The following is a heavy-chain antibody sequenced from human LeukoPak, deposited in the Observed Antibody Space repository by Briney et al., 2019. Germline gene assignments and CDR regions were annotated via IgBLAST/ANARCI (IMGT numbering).Heavy chain of an antibody. CDR3: ARERDVLLWFGELLSGKYYYYYYMDV. J-gene: IGHJ6*03. CDR2: IYTSGST. D-gene: IGHD3-10*01. V-gene: IGHV4-4*07. CDR1: GGSFSGYY. Sequence: SETLSLTCAVYGGSFSGYYWSWIRQPAGKGLEWIGRIYTSGSTNYNPSLKSRVTMSVDTSKNQFSLRLSSVTAADTAVYYCARERDVLLWFGELLSGKYYYYYYMDVWGKGTTVTISS.